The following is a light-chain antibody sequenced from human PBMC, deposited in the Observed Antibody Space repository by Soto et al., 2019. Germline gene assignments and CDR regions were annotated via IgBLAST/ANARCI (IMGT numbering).Light chain of an antibody. CDR1: QRVGSY. Sequence: PGEGATLSCRASQRVGSYLAWYQQKPGQAPRLLIYDASNRATGIPARFSGSGSGTDFTLTISSLEPEDFAVYYCQQRSNWPLITFGQGTRLEIK. CDR3: QQRSNWPLIT. CDR2: DAS. J-gene: IGKJ5*01. V-gene: IGKV3-11*01.